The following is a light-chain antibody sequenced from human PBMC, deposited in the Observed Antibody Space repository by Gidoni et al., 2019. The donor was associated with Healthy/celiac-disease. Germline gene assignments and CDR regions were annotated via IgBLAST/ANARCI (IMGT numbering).Light chain of an antibody. CDR2: AAS. V-gene: IGKV1-9*01. CDR1: QDISSY. Sequence: DIQLTQSPSFLSASVGDRVTITCRASQDISSYLAWYKQKPGKAPELLIYAASILQSGVPSRFSGCGSVTEFTLTISSLQPADFSTYYCQQLNSYAFGQGTKVDSK. CDR3: QQLNSYA. J-gene: IGKJ2*01.